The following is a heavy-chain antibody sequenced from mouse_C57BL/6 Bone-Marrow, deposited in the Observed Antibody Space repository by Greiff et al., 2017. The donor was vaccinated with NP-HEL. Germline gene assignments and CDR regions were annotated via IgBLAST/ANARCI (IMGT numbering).Heavy chain of an antibody. Sequence: DVMLVESEGGLVQPGSSMKLSCTASGFTFSDYYMAWVRQVPEKGLEWVANINYDGSSTYYLDSLKSRFIISRDNAKNILYLQMSSLTSEDTATYYCARDRDWDSWYFDVWGTGTTVTVSS. CDR3: ARDRDWDSWYFDV. CDR2: INYDGSST. CDR1: GFTFSDYY. J-gene: IGHJ1*03. D-gene: IGHD4-1*01. V-gene: IGHV5-16*01.